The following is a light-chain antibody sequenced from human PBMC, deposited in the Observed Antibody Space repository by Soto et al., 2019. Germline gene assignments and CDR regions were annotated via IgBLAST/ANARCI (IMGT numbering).Light chain of an antibody. V-gene: IGLV1-44*01. CDR3: STREDSLNGAV. Sequence: QSVLTQPPSASGTPGQRVTISCSGSSSNIGSHTVNWYQQLPGTAPKLLIHSNNQRPSGVPDRFSGSKSGTSASLAISGLQSEAEAEYYCSTREDSLNGAVFGGGTQLAVL. CDR1: SSNIGSHT. J-gene: IGLJ7*01. CDR2: SNN.